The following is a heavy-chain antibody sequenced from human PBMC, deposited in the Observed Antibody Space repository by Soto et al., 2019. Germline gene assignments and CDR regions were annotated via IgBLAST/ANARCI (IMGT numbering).Heavy chain of an antibody. CDR1: GVSIVNQN. CDR2: LHFGGYT. V-gene: IGHV4-59*11. CDR3: ATYWGTESHTFCFDL. Sequence: SETRSLPYTVSGVSIVNQNWTLVRQSPRKGLAWIGHLHFGGYTNYNPSLQSRVTISSARSTNQVPLTLTSVTAADTAIYYCATYWGTESHTFCFDLWGRGAQVTVSS. D-gene: IGHD3-16*01. J-gene: IGHJ5*02.